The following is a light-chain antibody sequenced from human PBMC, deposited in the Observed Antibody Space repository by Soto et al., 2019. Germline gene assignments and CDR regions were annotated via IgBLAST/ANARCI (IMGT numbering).Light chain of an antibody. Sequence: QSALTQPASVSGSPGQSITISCTGTISDVGGYQYVSWFQQHPGKAPKLMIYDVSDRPSGVSSRFSGSXXXXTASLXISGLQSEDEADYYCSSYTSDFTIIFGGGTKLTVL. CDR1: ISDVGGYQY. CDR2: DVS. V-gene: IGLV2-14*03. J-gene: IGLJ2*01. CDR3: SSYTSDFTII.